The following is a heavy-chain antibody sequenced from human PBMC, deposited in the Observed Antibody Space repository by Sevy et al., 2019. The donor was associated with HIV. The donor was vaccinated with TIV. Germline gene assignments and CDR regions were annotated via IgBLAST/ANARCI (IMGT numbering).Heavy chain of an antibody. CDR2: IYYRGTT. CDR3: ARLLGDNGYFDQ. D-gene: IGHD4-17*01. J-gene: IGHJ4*02. V-gene: IGHV4-39*01. CDR1: GDSMSRSNHY. Sequence: SETLSLTCTVSGDSMSRSNHYWGWIRQPPGKGLEWIGIIYYRGTTSYNPSLKSRITISEDTSKHQFSLRLTSVTAADRALYFCARLLGDNGYFDQWGQGTLVTVSS.